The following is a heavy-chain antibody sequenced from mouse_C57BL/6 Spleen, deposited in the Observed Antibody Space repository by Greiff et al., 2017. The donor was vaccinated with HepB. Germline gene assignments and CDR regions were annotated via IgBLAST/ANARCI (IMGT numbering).Heavy chain of an antibody. J-gene: IGHJ4*01. V-gene: IGHV1-52*01. D-gene: IGHD2-1*01. CDR3: ARGSYGNSDYYAMDY. CDR2: IDPSDSET. CDR1: GYTFTSYW. Sequence: QVQLQQPGAELVRPGSSVKLSCKASGYTFTSYWMHWVKQRPIQGLEWIGNIDPSDSETHYNQKFKDKATLTVDKSSSTAYMQLSSLTSEDSAVYYCARGSYGNSDYYAMDYWGQGTSVTGSS.